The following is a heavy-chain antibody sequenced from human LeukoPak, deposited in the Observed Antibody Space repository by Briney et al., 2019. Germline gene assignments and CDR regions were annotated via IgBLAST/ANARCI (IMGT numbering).Heavy chain of an antibody. V-gene: IGHV1-18*01. Sequence: ASVKVSCKGSGYIFPSYGLAWVRQAPGQGLEWMGWISTYNGETKYAQNFQDRLTLTTDTSTSTAYMELRSLRSDDTAVYYCVRDNLPVGSPDNYFDSWGQGTLVTVSS. CDR1: GYIFPSYG. D-gene: IGHD1-26*01. CDR2: ISTYNGET. CDR3: VRDNLPVGSPDNYFDS. J-gene: IGHJ4*02.